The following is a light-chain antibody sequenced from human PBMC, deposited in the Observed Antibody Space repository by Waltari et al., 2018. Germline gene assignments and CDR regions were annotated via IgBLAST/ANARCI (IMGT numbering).Light chain of an antibody. Sequence: DVVMTQSPLSLPVTLGQPASISCRSSQSLIHSNGNTYLNWFQQRPGQSPRRLIYKISNPGSGVPDRFSGSGSGTDFTLKISRVEAEDVGVYYCMQGTHPPQTFGGGTKVEIK. V-gene: IGKV2-30*02. J-gene: IGKJ4*01. CDR3: MQGTHPPQT. CDR1: QSLIHSNGNTY. CDR2: KIS.